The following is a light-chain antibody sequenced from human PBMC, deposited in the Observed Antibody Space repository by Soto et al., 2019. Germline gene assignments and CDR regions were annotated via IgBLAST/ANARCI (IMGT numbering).Light chain of an antibody. CDR3: QPYNNWPLT. CDR2: GAS. CDR1: HSVRSIC. J-gene: IGKJ4*01. V-gene: IGKV3-20*01. Sequence: EVVLTQSPGTLSLSPGERATLSCRASHSVRSICLARYQHKPGQAPRLLIYGASNRATGIPDRFSGSGSGTDFTLTVNSLQSEDFAIYYCQPYNNWPLTFGGGTKVDIK.